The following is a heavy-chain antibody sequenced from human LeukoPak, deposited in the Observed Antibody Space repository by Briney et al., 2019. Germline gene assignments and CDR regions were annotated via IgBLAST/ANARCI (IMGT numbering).Heavy chain of an antibody. CDR1: GGSISSGDYY. V-gene: IGHV4-30-4*01. CDR2: IYYSGST. D-gene: IGHD3-22*01. CDR3: ARGWGYDSSGYYLGY. J-gene: IGHJ4*02. Sequence: PSETLSLTCTVSGGSISSGDYYWSWIRQPPGKGLEWIGYIYYSGSTYYNPSLKSRVTISVDTSKNQFSLKLSSVTAADTAVYYCARGWGYDSSGYYLGYWGRGTLVTVSS.